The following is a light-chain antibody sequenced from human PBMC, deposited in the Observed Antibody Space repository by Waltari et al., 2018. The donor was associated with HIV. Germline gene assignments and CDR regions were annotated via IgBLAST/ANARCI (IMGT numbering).Light chain of an antibody. V-gene: IGKV4-1*01. Sequence: DIVLTQSPDSLAVSLGARAAINCKSSHRITSSSTYTASLSWYQLRPGQPPRLLIFWLSRLASGGRDRFSGNVAASDVTITIDSLQAEHVGVYFCQQHYDKPLSIGRGTKVEIK. CDR2: WLS. CDR3: QQHYDKPLS. CDR1: HRITSSSTYTAS. J-gene: IGKJ4*01.